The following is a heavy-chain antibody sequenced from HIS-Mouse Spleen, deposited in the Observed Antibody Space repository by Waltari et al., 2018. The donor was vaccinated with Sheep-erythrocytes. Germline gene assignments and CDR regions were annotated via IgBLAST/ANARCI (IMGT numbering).Heavy chain of an antibody. CDR3: ARVSAGELKYYFDY. D-gene: IGHD1-26*01. V-gene: IGHV3-30*04. Sequence: QVQLVESGGGVVQPGRSLRLSCAASGFTFSSYAMHWFRQAPGKGLEWVAVISYDGSNKDYADSVKGRFTISRDNSKNTLYLQMNSLRAEDTAVYYCARVSAGELKYYFDYWGQGTLVTVSS. CDR2: ISYDGSNK. CDR1: GFTFSSYA. J-gene: IGHJ4*02.